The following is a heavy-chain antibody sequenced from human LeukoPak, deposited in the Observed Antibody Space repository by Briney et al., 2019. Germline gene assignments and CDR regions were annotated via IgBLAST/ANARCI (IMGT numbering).Heavy chain of an antibody. J-gene: IGHJ3*02. CDR3: AKGYYYDVLTGYRRDAFDI. V-gene: IGHV3-66*01. D-gene: IGHD3-9*01. CDR2: IYSGGST. Sequence: GGSLRLSCAASGFTVSSNYMSWARQAPGKGLEWVSVIYSGGSTYYADSVKGRFTISRDNSKNTLYLQMNSLRAEDTAIYYCAKGYYYDVLTGYRRDAFDIWGQGTMVTVSS. CDR1: GFTVSSNY.